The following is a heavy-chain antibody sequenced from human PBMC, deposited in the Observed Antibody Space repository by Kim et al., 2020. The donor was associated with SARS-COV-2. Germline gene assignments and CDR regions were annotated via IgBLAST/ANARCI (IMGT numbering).Heavy chain of an antibody. CDR3: ARAHSIAARELVGY. Sequence: ARKFQGRVSMTRDTSTSTVYMGLSSLRSEDTAVYYCARAHSIAARELVGYWGQGTLVTVSS. D-gene: IGHD6-6*01. J-gene: IGHJ4*02. V-gene: IGHV1-46*01.